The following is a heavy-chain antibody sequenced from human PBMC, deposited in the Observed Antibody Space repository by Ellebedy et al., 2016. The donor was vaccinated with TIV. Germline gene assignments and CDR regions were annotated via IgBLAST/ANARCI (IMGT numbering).Heavy chain of an antibody. V-gene: IGHV1-8*02. CDR2: INPNSGNT. D-gene: IGHD6-6*01. J-gene: IGHJ4*02. CDR1: GYTFTGYY. CDR3: ARGTRPFDY. Sequence: ASVKVSCXASGYTFTGYYMHWVRQAPGQGLEWMGWINPNSGNTGYAQKFQGRVTMTRNTSISTAYMELSSLRSEDTAVYYCARGTRPFDYWGQGTLVTVSS.